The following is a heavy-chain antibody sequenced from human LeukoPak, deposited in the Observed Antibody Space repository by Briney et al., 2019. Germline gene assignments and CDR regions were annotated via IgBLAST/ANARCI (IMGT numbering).Heavy chain of an antibody. CDR3: ARGNIAGASSFDY. CDR1: EFSFSGYG. V-gene: IGHV3-48*03. Sequence: PGGSLRLSCAASEFSFSGYGMNWVRQGPGKGLQWLSYISGSGGIIYYADSVKGRFTISRDNAKNSLFLQVNSLRDEDTAVYYCARGNIAGASSFDYWGQGTLVTVSS. J-gene: IGHJ4*02. D-gene: IGHD1-26*01. CDR2: ISGSGGII.